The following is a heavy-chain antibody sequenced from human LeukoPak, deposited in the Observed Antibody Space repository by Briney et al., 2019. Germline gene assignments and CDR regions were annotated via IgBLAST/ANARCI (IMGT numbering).Heavy chain of an antibody. Sequence: PSETLSPTCAVSGGSISSSNWWSWVRQPPGKGLEWIGEIYHSGSTNYNPSLKSRVTISVDKSKNQFSLKLSSVTAADTAVYYCARGIVVVVAATRTPSWFDPWGQGTLVTVSS. V-gene: IGHV4-4*02. D-gene: IGHD2-15*01. CDR1: GGSISSSNW. CDR3: ARGIVVVVAATRTPSWFDP. J-gene: IGHJ5*02. CDR2: IYHSGST.